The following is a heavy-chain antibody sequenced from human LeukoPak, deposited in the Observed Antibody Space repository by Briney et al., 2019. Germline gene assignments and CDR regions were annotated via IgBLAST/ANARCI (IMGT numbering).Heavy chain of an antibody. D-gene: IGHD3-3*01. V-gene: IGHV4-39*07. CDR2: IYYSGST. Sequence: SETLSLTCTVSGGSISSSSYYWGWIRQPPGKGLEWIGSIYYSGSTYYNPSLKSRVTISVDTSKNQFSLKLSSVTAADTAVYYCAGLSSYYDFWSGYYTGVFDYWGQGTLVTVSS. CDR1: GGSISSSSYY. J-gene: IGHJ4*02. CDR3: AGLSSYYDFWSGYYTGVFDY.